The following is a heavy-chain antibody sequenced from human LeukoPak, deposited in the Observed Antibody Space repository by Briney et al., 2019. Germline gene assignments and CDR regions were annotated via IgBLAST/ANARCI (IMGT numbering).Heavy chain of an antibody. Sequence: SETLSLTCTVCGGSISSHYWSWIRQPPGKGLEWIGYIYYSGSTNYNPALKGRVTISVDTSKNQFSLKLSSVTAADAAVYYCARGGHCSSTSCYGGYNWFDPWGQGTLVTVSS. D-gene: IGHD2-2*01. CDR1: GGSISSHY. J-gene: IGHJ5*02. V-gene: IGHV4-59*11. CDR2: IYYSGST. CDR3: ARGGHCSSTSCYGGYNWFDP.